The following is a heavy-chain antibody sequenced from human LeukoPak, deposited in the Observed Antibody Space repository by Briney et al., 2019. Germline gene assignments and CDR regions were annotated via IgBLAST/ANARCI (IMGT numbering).Heavy chain of an antibody. V-gene: IGHV3-48*01. D-gene: IGHD3-22*01. CDR1: GFTFSGYS. J-gene: IGHJ3*02. CDR2: ISSSSATI. Sequence: PGGSLTLPCAVSGFTFSGYSMKWVRQAPGKALEWVSYISSSSATIYHADSVKGRFTVSRDNAKNSLYLQMDSLRVEDTAVYYCATDREDYDSSGYYLSDAFDIWGQGTMVTVSS. CDR3: ATDREDYDSSGYYLSDAFDI.